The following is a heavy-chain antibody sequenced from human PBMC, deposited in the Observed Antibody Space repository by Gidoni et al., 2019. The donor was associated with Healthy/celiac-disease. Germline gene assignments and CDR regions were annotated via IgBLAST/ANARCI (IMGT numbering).Heavy chain of an antibody. CDR1: GGTFSSYA. CDR3: ASNRGYCSGGSCSGLDY. Sequence: QAQLVQSGAEVKKPGSSVKVSFKASGGTFSSYAISWVRQAPGQGLEWMGGIIPIFGTANYAQKVQGRVTITADESTSTAYMELSSLRSEDTAVYYCASNRGYCSGGSCSGLDYWGQGTLVTVSS. CDR2: IIPIFGTA. V-gene: IGHV1-69*01. J-gene: IGHJ4*02. D-gene: IGHD2-15*01.